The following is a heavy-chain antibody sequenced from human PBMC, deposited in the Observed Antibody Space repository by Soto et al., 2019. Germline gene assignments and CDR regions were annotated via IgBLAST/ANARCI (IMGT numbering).Heavy chain of an antibody. CDR3: ARSSCTNGVCHYFDY. J-gene: IGHJ4*02. V-gene: IGHV1-18*04. Sequence: QVQLVQSGAEVKKPGASVKVSCKASGYTFTSYGIIWVRQAPGQGLEWMGWISAYNGNTNYAQKLQGRVTMTTDTSTSTAYMELMSLRSDDTAVYYCARSSCTNGVCHYFDYWGQGTLVTVSS. D-gene: IGHD2-8*01. CDR2: ISAYNGNT. CDR1: GYTFTSYG.